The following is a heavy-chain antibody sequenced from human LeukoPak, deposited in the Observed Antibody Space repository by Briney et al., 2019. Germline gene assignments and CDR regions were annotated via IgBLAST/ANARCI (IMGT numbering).Heavy chain of an antibody. CDR2: IIHILGIA. CDR1: GGTFSSYS. CDR3: ARGTVALLDYYDSSGYSS. J-gene: IGHJ4*02. Sequence: ASVKVSCKASGGTFSSYSISWVRQAPGQGLEWMGGIIHILGIANYAQKFQGSVTITADKSTSTAYMELSSLRSEDTAVYYCARGTVALLDYYDSSGYSSWGQGTLVTVSS. V-gene: IGHV1-69*10. D-gene: IGHD3-22*01.